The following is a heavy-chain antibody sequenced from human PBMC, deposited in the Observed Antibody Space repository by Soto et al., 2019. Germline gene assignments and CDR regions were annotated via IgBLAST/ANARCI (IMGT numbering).Heavy chain of an antibody. CDR3: ARFYYHESSVYRPLDY. Sequence: GGSLRLSCEASKFSFSEYSMGWVRQAPGRGLEWVANIKKDGSEQYYLDSVKGRFTISRDNANNSLFLQMNGLRAEDTAVYYCARFYYHESSVYRPLDYWGQGTLVTVSS. CDR1: KFSFSEYS. J-gene: IGHJ4*02. CDR2: IKKDGSEQ. D-gene: IGHD3-22*01. V-gene: IGHV3-7*01.